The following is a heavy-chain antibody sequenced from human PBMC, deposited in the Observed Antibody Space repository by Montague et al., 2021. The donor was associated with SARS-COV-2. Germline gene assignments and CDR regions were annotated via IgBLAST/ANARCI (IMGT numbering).Heavy chain of an antibody. V-gene: IGHV4-61*02. CDR3: ARVRGAALYFGEVGYYGMVV. Sequence: TLSLTCTVSGASVTTGHYYWSWIRQLAGKGLEWIGRVYPSGNTNYNPSLRSRVSISVDMSKNQISLKLSSVTAADTAVYYCARVRGAALYFGEVGYYGMVVWGQGTTVTVSS. CDR1: GASVTTGHYY. J-gene: IGHJ6*02. CDR2: VYPSGNT. D-gene: IGHD3-10*01.